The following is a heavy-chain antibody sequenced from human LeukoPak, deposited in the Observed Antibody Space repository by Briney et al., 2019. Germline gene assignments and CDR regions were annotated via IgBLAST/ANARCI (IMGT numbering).Heavy chain of an antibody. D-gene: IGHD2-2*02. Sequence: GGSLRLSCAASGFTFSSYAMSWVRQAPGKGLEGVSTLSGSGGSTYYADSVKGRFTISRDNSKNTLYLQMNSLRAEDTAVYYCAKEGCTSASCYTGFDYWGQETLVTVSS. J-gene: IGHJ4*02. CDR3: AKEGCTSASCYTGFDY. CDR1: GFTFSSYA. V-gene: IGHV3-23*01. CDR2: LSGSGGST.